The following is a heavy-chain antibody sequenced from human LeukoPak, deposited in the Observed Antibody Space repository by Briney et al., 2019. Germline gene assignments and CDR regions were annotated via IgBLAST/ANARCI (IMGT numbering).Heavy chain of an antibody. J-gene: IGHJ4*02. CDR1: GFTFSSYW. CDR2: IKQDGSEK. D-gene: IGHD3-22*01. Sequence: PGGSLRLSCAASGFTFSSYWMSWVRQAPGKGLEWVANIKQDGSEKYYVDSVKGRFTISRDNAKNSLYLQMNSLRAEDTAVYYCARDVYYYDSSGYWGAFDYWGQGTLVTVSS. CDR3: ARDVYYYDSSGYWGAFDY. V-gene: IGHV3-7*01.